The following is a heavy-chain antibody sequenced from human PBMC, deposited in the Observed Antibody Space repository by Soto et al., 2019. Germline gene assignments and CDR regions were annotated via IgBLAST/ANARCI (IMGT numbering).Heavy chain of an antibody. CDR3: ARDWYCSGGSCYPVKHWFDP. CDR2: ISAYNGNT. V-gene: IGHV1-18*04. CDR1: GYTFTSYG. Sequence: QVQLVQSGAEVKKPGASVKVSCKASGYTFTSYGISWVRQAPGQGLEWMGWISAYNGNTNYAQKLQGRVTMTTDTSTSTAYMELRSLRSDDTAVYYCARDWYCSGGSCYPVKHWFDPWGQGTLVTVSS. J-gene: IGHJ5*02. D-gene: IGHD2-15*01.